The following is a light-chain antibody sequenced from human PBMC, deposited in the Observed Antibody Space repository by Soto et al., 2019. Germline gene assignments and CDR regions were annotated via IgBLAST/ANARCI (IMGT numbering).Light chain of an antibody. CDR1: QSITTW. CDR2: DVS. Sequence: IHMTHTPSPLSASLGDRVTLTSPASQSITTWLAWYQQRPGKAPKRLIYDVSSLQSGVPSRFSGSGSGTEFTLTISSLQPDDFATYYCQHYKMYSPWTFGQGTKVDIK. V-gene: IGKV1-5*01. J-gene: IGKJ1*01. CDR3: QHYKMYSPWT.